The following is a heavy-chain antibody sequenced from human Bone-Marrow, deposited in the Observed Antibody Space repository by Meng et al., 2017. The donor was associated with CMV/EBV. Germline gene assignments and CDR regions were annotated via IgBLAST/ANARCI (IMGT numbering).Heavy chain of an antibody. Sequence: FTFRDYYMSWIRQAPGKGLEWVSYISSSGSTIYYADSVKGRFTISRDNAKNSLYLQMNSLRAEDTAVYYCAKVSYDSSGYYPNAFDYWGQGTLVTVSS. CDR2: ISSSGSTI. D-gene: IGHD3-22*01. CDR1: FTFRDYY. V-gene: IGHV3-11*04. J-gene: IGHJ4*02. CDR3: AKVSYDSSGYYPNAFDY.